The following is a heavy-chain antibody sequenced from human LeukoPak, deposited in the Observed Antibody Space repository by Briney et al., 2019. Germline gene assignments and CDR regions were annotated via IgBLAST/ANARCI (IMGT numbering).Heavy chain of an antibody. CDR2: IRYDGSNK. CDR3: AKLVVAGTGDWFDP. CDR1: GFTFSSYG. Sequence: PGGSLRLSCAASGFTFSSYGMDWVRQAPGKGLEWVAFIRYDGSNKYYADSVKGRFTISRDNSKNTLYLQMNSLRAEDTAVYYCAKLVVAGTGDWFDPWGQGTLVTVSS. J-gene: IGHJ5*02. D-gene: IGHD6-19*01. V-gene: IGHV3-30*02.